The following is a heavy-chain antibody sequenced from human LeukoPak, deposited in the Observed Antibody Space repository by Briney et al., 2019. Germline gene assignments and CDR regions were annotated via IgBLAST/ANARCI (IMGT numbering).Heavy chain of an antibody. D-gene: IGHD6-13*01. J-gene: IGHJ4*02. CDR3: ARTSSSGYGGFDY. V-gene: IGHV3-30*04. Sequence: GGSLRLSCAASGFTFSSYAMHWVRQAPGKGLEWVAVISYDGSNKYYADSVKGRFTISRDNSKNTLYLQMNSLRAEDTAVYYCARTSSSGYGGFDYLGQGTLVTVSS. CDR1: GFTFSSYA. CDR2: ISYDGSNK.